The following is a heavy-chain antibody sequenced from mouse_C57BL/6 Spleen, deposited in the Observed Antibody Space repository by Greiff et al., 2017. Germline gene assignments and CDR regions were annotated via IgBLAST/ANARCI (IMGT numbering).Heavy chain of an antibody. CDR2: IHPSDSDT. D-gene: IGHD1-1*01. CDR1: GYTFTSYW. V-gene: IGHV1-74*01. Sequence: QVQLQQPGAELVKPGASVKVSCKASGYTFTSYWMHWVKQRPGQGLEWIGRIHPSDSDTNYNQKFKGKATLTIYKSSGTAYMRLSSLTSEDSAVYYCGIDYYYGGSYGFAYWGQGTLVTVSA. J-gene: IGHJ3*01. CDR3: GIDYYYGGSYGFAY.